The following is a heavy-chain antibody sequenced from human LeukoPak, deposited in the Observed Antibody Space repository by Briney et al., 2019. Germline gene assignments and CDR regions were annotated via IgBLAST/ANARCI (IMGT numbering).Heavy chain of an antibody. CDR2: IYYSGGT. V-gene: IGHV4-59*12. CDR3: ARFSEYQLLLDY. CDR1: GGSISSYY. D-gene: IGHD2-2*01. Sequence: SETLSLTCTVSGGSISSYYWSWIRQPPGKGLEWIGYIYYSGGTNYNPSLKSRVTISVDTSRNQFSLKLSSVTAADTAVYYCARFSEYQLLLDYWGQGTLVTVSS. J-gene: IGHJ4*02.